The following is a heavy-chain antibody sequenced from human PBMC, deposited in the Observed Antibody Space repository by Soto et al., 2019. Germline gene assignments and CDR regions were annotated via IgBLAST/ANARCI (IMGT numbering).Heavy chain of an antibody. V-gene: IGHV3-30*04. Sequence: QVQLVESGGGVVQPGRSLRLSCAASGFTFSSYAMHWVRQAPGKGLEWVAVISYDGSNKYYADSVKGRFTISRDNSKNTLYLQMNSLRAEDTAVYYCAKDPGYCSGGSCPDYWGQGTLVTVSS. D-gene: IGHD2-15*01. CDR1: GFTFSSYA. J-gene: IGHJ4*02. CDR2: ISYDGSNK. CDR3: AKDPGYCSGGSCPDY.